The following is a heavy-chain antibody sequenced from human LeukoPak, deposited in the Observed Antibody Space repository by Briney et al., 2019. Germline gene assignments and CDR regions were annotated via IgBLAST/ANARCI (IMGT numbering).Heavy chain of an antibody. CDR1: GFTFSSYG. Sequence: GGSLRLSCAASGFTFSSYGMHWVRQAPGKGLEWVAVISCDGSNKYYADSVKGRFTISRDNSKNTLYLQMNSLRAEDTAVYYCAKGREYDYVWGSYRYWGQGTLVTVSS. J-gene: IGHJ4*02. D-gene: IGHD3-16*02. CDR2: ISCDGSNK. V-gene: IGHV3-30*18. CDR3: AKGREYDYVWGSYRY.